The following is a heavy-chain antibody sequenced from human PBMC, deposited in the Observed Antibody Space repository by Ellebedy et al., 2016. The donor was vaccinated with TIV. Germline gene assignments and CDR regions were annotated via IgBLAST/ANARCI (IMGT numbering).Heavy chain of an antibody. D-gene: IGHD2-8*01. V-gene: IGHV4-59*11. Sequence: MPSETLSITCAVSGASISTHYWSWIRQPPGKGLEWIGYISYSGRTIYHPSLKSRITISLDTSKNRFSLKLTSVTAADTAVYYCARVNGYFDHWGQGTLVTVSS. CDR2: ISYSGRT. CDR3: ARVNGYFDH. CDR1: GASISTHY. J-gene: IGHJ4*02.